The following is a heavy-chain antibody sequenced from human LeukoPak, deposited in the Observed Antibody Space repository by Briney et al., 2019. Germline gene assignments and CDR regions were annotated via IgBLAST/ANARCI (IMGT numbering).Heavy chain of an antibody. CDR1: GGSISSYY. CDR3: ARDSMAIGIVGATTPSGNWFDP. Sequence: SETLSLTCTVSGGSISSYYWSWIRQPPGKGLEWIGYIYYSGSTNYNPSLKSRVTMSVDTSKNQFSLKLSSVTAADTAVYYCARDSMAIGIVGATTPSGNWFDPWGQGTLVTVSS. V-gene: IGHV4-59*12. CDR2: IYYSGST. J-gene: IGHJ5*02. D-gene: IGHD1-26*01.